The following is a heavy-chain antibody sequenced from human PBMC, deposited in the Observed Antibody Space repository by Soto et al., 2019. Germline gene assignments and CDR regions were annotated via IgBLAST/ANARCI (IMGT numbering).Heavy chain of an antibody. J-gene: IGHJ4*02. V-gene: IGHV1-46*03. CDR3: ARGISNDYGDYRHDY. D-gene: IGHD4-17*01. CDR1: GYTFTSYY. CDR2: INPSGGST. Sequence: GASVKVSCKASGYTFTSYYMHWVRQAPGQGLEWMGIINPSGGSTSYAQKFQGRVTMTRDTSTSTVYMELSSLRSEDTAVYYCARGISNDYGDYRHDYWGQGTLVTVSS.